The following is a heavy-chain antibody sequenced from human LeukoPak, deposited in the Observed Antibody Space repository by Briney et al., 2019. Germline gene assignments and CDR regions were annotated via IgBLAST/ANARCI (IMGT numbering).Heavy chain of an antibody. J-gene: IGHJ6*03. V-gene: IGHV3-74*01. Sequence: QPGGSLRLSCAASGFTFSSYAMSWVRQAPGKGLVWVSRINSDGSSTSYADSVKGRFTISRDNAKNTLYLQMNSLRAEDTAVYYCARWKIAAAGYYYYYMDVWGKGTTVTISS. CDR3: ARWKIAAAGYYYYYMDV. D-gene: IGHD6-13*01. CDR2: INSDGSST. CDR1: GFTFSSYA.